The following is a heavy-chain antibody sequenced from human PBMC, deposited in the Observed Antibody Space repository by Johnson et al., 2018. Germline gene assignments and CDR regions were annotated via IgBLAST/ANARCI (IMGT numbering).Heavy chain of an antibody. CDR2: FFHVGST. V-gene: IGHV4-39*01. D-gene: IGHD6-19*01. J-gene: IGHJ4*02. Sequence: QVQLQESGPGQVKPSETLSLTCTVSGASISSSSFYWGWIRQPPGKGLQWVGSFFHVGSTFSNPSLKSRVTISVATSKNQFSLRLTSVTAADTAVYYCARAGSGWASAHDYWGQGSLVTVSS. CDR3: ARAGSGWASAHDY. CDR1: GASISSSSFY.